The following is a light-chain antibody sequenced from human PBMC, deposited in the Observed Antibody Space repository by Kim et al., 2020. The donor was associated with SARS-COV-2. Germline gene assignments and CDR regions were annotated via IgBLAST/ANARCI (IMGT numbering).Light chain of an antibody. CDR1: GSYVCYYNS. V-gene: IGLV2-14*03. J-gene: IGLJ1*01. CDR2: DVS. CDR3: SSHTTSSTYV. Sequence: GQSITISCTGTGSYVCYYNSVSWYQQPPGKAPKLIMYDVSERASGVSNRFSGSQSGNTASLTISGLRAEDEADYYCSSHTTSSTYVFGSGTKVTVL.